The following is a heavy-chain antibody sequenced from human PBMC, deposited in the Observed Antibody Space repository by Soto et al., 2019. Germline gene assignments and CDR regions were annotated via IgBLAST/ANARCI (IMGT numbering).Heavy chain of an antibody. V-gene: IGHV3-21*01. CDR2: ISSSSSYI. Sequence: GESLKISCAASGFTFSSYSMNWVRQAPGKGLEWVSSISSSSSYIYYADSVKGRFTISRDNAKNSLYLQMNSLRAEDTAVYYCAREWVVVAAEGAFDIWGQGTMVTVSS. D-gene: IGHD2-15*01. CDR1: GFTFSSYS. CDR3: AREWVVVAAEGAFDI. J-gene: IGHJ3*02.